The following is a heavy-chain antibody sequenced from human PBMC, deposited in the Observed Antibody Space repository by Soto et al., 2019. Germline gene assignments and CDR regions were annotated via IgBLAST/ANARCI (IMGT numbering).Heavy chain of an antibody. V-gene: IGHV1-69*01. CDR3: ARSQGSSTSLEIYYYYYYGMDV. Sequence: QVQLVQSGAEVKKPGSSMKVSCKASGGTFGSYAISWVRQAHGQGLEWMGGIIPIPGTANYAQKFQGRVTIAADESTSTAYMELSSLRSEDTAVYYCARSQGSSTSLEIYYYYYYGMDVWGQRTTVTVSS. CDR1: GGTFGSYA. J-gene: IGHJ6*02. D-gene: IGHD2-2*01. CDR2: IIPIPGTA.